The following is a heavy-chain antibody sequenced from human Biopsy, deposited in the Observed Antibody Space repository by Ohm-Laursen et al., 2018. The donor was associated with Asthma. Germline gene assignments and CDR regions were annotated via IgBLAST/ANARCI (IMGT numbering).Heavy chain of an antibody. Sequence: SETLSLTCTVSGGSISSYYWSWIRQPPGKGLEWIGYIYFSGSTNYNPSLKSRVTMSVDTSKNQFSLNLSSVIAADTAVYYCAGFCSGGNCPDHWGQGTLVTVSS. CDR1: GGSISSYY. V-gene: IGHV4-59*01. D-gene: IGHD2-15*01. J-gene: IGHJ4*02. CDR3: AGFCSGGNCPDH. CDR2: IYFSGST.